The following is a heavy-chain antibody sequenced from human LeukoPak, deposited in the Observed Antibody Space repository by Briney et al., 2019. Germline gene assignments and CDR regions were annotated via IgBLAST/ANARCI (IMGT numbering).Heavy chain of an antibody. CDR2: IYYSGST. CDR3: ARVLTGDLDY. D-gene: IGHD1-26*01. Sequence: SETLSLTCTVSGGSISSYYWSWIRQPPGKGLEGDGYIYYSGSTNYNPSLKSRVTISVDTSKNQFSLKLSYVTAADTAVYYCARVLTGDLDYWGQGTLVTVTS. V-gene: IGHV4-59*01. J-gene: IGHJ4*02. CDR1: GGSISSYY.